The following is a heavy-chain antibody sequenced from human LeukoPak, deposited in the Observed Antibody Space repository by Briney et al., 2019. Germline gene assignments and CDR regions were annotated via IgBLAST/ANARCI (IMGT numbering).Heavy chain of an antibody. Sequence: GGSLRLSCAASGFSFSNYAMSWIRQAPGKGLEWVSAISGSGGGHVTYYADFVEGRFTISRDNAKSSVYLQLNSLRADDTAIYYCAKDIPGDGDDYWGQGTLVTVSS. V-gene: IGHV3-23*01. CDR3: AKDIPGDGDDY. J-gene: IGHJ4*02. CDR2: ISGSGGGHVT. CDR1: GFSFSNYA. D-gene: IGHD4-17*01.